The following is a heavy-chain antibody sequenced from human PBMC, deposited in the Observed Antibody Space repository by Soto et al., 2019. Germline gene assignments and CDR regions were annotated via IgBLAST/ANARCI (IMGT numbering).Heavy chain of an antibody. CDR1: GGTFSSYA. V-gene: IGHV1-69*12. CDR2: IIPIFGTA. CDR3: ARGDDILTGYSGGDYFDY. D-gene: IGHD3-9*01. Sequence: QVQLVQSGAEVKKPGSSVKVSCKASGGTFSSYAISWVRQAPGQGLEWMGGIIPIFGTANYAQKFQGRVTITADXXTXTXXMELSSLRSEDTAVYYCARGDDILTGYSGGDYFDYWGQGTLVTVSS. J-gene: IGHJ4*02.